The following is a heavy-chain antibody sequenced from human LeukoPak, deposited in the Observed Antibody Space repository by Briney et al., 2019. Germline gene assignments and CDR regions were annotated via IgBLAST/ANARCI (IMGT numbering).Heavy chain of an antibody. D-gene: IGHD6-13*01. CDR2: IKSKTDGGTT. J-gene: IGHJ6*03. CDR3: GSSWYDYYYYMDV. CDR1: GFTFSNAW. Sequence: GGSLRLSCAASGFTFSNAWMSWVRQAPGKGLEWVGRIKSKTDGGTTDYAAPVKGRFTISRDDSKNTLYLQMNSLKTEDTAVYYCGSSWYDYYYYMDVWGKGTTVTVSS. V-gene: IGHV3-15*01.